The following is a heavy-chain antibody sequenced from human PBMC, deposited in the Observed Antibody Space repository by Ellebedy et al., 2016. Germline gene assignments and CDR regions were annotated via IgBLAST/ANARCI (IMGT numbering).Heavy chain of an antibody. V-gene: IGHV4-4*07. D-gene: IGHD5/OR15-5a*01. CDR1: GGSMSGSY. J-gene: IGHJ5*02. Sequence: SETLSLTXSVSGGSMSGSYWSWIRQPAGKGPQWIGRIYSTGATDYNPSLKNRVTMSLDMSKNQFSLKLDSVTAADTAVYYCARDVGPRPPTDVSKWFNPWGQGRLVTVSS. CDR3: ARDVGPRPPTDVSKWFNP. CDR2: IYSTGAT.